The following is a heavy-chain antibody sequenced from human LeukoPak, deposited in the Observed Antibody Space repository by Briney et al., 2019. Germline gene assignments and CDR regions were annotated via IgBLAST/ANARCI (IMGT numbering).Heavy chain of an antibody. D-gene: IGHD1-26*01. Sequence: GGSLRLSCAASGFTFSSYAMHWVRQAPGKGLEWVAVISYDGSNKYYADSVKGRFTISRDNSKNTLYLQMNSLRAEDTAVYYCARDPYSGSSDAFDIWGQGTMVTVSS. CDR1: GFTFSSYA. CDR3: ARDPYSGSSDAFDI. J-gene: IGHJ3*02. CDR2: ISYDGSNK. V-gene: IGHV3-30-3*01.